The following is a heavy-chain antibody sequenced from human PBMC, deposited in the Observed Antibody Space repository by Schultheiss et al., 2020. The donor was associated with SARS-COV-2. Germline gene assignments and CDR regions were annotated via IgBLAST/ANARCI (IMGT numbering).Heavy chain of an antibody. J-gene: IGHJ4*02. CDR1: SGSFSGYY. CDR2: INHSGST. Sequence: SETLSLTCAVYSGSFSGYYWSWIRQPPGKGLEWIGEINHSGSTNYNPSLKSRVTISVDTSKNQFSLKLSSVTAADTAVYYCGRGAARPGYFDYWGQGTLVTVSS. CDR3: GRGAARPGYFDY. V-gene: IGHV4-34*01. D-gene: IGHD6-6*01.